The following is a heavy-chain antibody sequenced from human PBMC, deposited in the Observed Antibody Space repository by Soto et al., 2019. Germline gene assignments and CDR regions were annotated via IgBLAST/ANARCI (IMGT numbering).Heavy chain of an antibody. CDR2: INHSGST. J-gene: IGHJ4*02. CDR1: GGSFSGYY. CDR3: ARHRPDYGLPFDY. V-gene: IGHV4-34*01. D-gene: IGHD4-17*01. Sequence: SETLSLTCAVYGGSFSGYYWTWIRQPPGTGLEWIGEINHSGSTNYNPSLKSRVTISVDTSKNQFSLKLSSVTAADTAVYYCARHRPDYGLPFDYWGQGTLVTVSS.